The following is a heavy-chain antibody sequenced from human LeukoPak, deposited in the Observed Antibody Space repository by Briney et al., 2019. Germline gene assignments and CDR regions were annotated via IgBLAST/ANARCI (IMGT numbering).Heavy chain of an antibody. Sequence: SVTVSCKTSGFTFTRSTIQWVRQARGQRLEWIGWIVLGSGSTDCAQKFQERVTITRDMSTSTAYMELSSLTSEDTAVYYCAADNDYSVQQWLPRGAYWGQGTLVTVSS. D-gene: IGHD4-11*01. CDR1: GFTFTRST. CDR3: AADNDYSVQQWLPRGAY. V-gene: IGHV1-58*02. J-gene: IGHJ4*02. CDR2: IVLGSGST.